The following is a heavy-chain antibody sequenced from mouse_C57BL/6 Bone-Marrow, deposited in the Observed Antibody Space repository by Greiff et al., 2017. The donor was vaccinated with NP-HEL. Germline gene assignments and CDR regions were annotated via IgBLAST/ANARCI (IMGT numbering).Heavy chain of an antibody. J-gene: IGHJ1*03. CDR2: IDPSDSYT. CDR3: ARPQDWWYVDV. CDR1: GYTFTSYW. D-gene: IGHD4-1*01. Sequence: VQLQQPGAELVKPGASVKLSCKASGYTFTSYWMQWVKQRPGQGLEWIGEIDPSDSYTNYNQKFKGKATLTVDTSSSTAYMQLSSLTSEDSAVYYCARPQDWWYVDVWGTGTTVTVSS. V-gene: IGHV1-50*01.